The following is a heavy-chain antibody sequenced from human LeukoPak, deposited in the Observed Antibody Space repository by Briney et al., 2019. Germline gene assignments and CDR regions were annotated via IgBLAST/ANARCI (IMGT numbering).Heavy chain of an antibody. V-gene: IGHV3-48*01. J-gene: IGHJ6*03. CDR2: ISSSSSTI. Sequence: GGSLRLSCAASGFTFSSYTMNWVRQAPGKGLEWVSYISSSSSTIYYADSLKGRFTISRDIAKNSLYLEMNSLRAEDTAVYYCARGRADDPPYYYYYYMDVWGKGTTVTVSS. D-gene: IGHD3-16*01. CDR1: GFTFSSYT. CDR3: ARGRADDPPYYYYYYMDV.